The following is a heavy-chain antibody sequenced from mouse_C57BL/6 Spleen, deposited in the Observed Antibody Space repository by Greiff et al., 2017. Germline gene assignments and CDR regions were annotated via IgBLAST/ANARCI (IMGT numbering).Heavy chain of an antibody. V-gene: IGHV2-9-1*01. CDR2: IWTGGGT. CDR1: GFSLTSYA. D-gene: IGHD2-1*01. J-gene: IGHJ4*01. Sequence: VKLVESGPGLVAPSQSLSITCTVSGFSLTSYAISWVRQPPGKGLEWLGVIWTGGGTNYNSALKSRLSISKDNSKSQVFLKMNSVQTDDTARDYCARAYGNYNAMEYWGQGTSVTVAA. CDR3: ARAYGNYNAMEY.